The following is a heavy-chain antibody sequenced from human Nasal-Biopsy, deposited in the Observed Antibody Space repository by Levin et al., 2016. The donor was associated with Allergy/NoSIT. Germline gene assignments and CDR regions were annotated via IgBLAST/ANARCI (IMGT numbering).Heavy chain of an antibody. Sequence: GGSLRLSCAASGFTFSYNGMHWVRQAPGKGLEWVAVMSKDGSNKYYADSVKGRFAISRDNSKNTLYLQMNSLRVEDTAVYYCAKDRSSSWSLDCWGQGTLVTVSS. CDR1: GFTFSYNG. V-gene: IGHV3-30*18. J-gene: IGHJ4*02. CDR2: MSKDGSNK. D-gene: IGHD6-13*01. CDR3: AKDRSSSWSLDC.